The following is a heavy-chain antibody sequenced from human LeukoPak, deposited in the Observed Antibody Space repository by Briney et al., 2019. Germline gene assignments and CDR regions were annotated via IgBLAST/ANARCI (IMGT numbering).Heavy chain of an antibody. CDR2: ISSNGGST. D-gene: IGHD1-1*01. Sequence: GGSLRLSCSASGFTFSSYAMHWVRQAPGKGLEYVSAISSNGGSTYYADSVKGRFTISRDNSKNTLYLQMSSLRAEDTAVYYCVKSYNWNDVPYYSDYWGQGTLVTVSS. CDR3: VKSYNWNDVPYYSDY. V-gene: IGHV3-64D*06. J-gene: IGHJ4*02. CDR1: GFTFSSYA.